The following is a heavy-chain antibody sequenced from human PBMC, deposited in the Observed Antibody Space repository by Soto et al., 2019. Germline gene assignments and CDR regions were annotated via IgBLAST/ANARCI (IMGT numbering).Heavy chain of an antibody. J-gene: IGHJ4*02. V-gene: IGHV3-11*01. CDR1: GFTFSDYY. CDR2: INTLSSAI. CDR3: ARRLQWQLRPLDS. Sequence: GGSLRLSCAVSGFTFSDYYITWIRRAPGKGLEWVSYINTLSSAIYYAGSVKGRFTISRDNAKNSVYLQMNSLRAEDTAVYYCARRLQWQLRPLDSWGRGTLVTVSS. D-gene: IGHD6-19*01.